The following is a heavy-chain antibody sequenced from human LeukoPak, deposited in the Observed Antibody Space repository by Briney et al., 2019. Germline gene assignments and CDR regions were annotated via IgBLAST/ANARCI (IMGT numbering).Heavy chain of an antibody. CDR2: INHSGST. V-gene: IGHV4-34*01. J-gene: IGHJ3*02. CDR1: GGSFSGYY. Sequence: PSETLSLTCAVYGGSFSGYYWSWIRQPPGKGLGWIGEINHSGSTNYNPSLKSRVTISVDTSKNQFSLKLSSVTAADTAVYYCARETPMGPMIAVVYDAFDIWGQGTMVTVSS. D-gene: IGHD3-22*01. CDR3: ARETPMGPMIAVVYDAFDI.